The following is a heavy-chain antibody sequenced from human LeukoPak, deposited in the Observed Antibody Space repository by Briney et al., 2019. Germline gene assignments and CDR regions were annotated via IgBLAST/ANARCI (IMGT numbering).Heavy chain of an antibody. Sequence: SETLSLTCTVSGGPISSGGYYWSWIRQHPGEGLEWIGYIYYSGSTYYNPSLKSRVTISVDTSKNQFSLKLSSVTAADTAVYYCARDYYGSGSYYNDAFDIWGQGTMVTVSS. J-gene: IGHJ3*02. CDR2: IYYSGST. CDR3: ARDYYGSGSYYNDAFDI. V-gene: IGHV4-31*03. CDR1: GGPISSGGYY. D-gene: IGHD3-10*01.